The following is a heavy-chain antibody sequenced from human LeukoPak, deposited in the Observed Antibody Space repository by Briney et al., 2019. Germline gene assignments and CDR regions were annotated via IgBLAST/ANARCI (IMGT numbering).Heavy chain of an antibody. CDR1: GFTVSSNS. J-gene: IGHJ4*02. D-gene: IGHD4/OR15-4a*01. CDR3: ASRAGAYSHPYDY. V-gene: IGHV3-53*01. Sequence: GGSLRLSCTVSGFTVSSNSMSWVRQAPGKGLEWVSFIYSDNTHYSDFVKGRFTISTDNSNNTLYLQMNSLRAEDTAVYYCASRAGAYSHPYDYWGQGTLVTVSS. CDR2: IYSDNT.